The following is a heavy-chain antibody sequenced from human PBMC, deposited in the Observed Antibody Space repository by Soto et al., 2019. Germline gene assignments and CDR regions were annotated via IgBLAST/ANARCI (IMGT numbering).Heavy chain of an antibody. CDR3: ARMVFYCCGGSCLDAFSI. V-gene: IGHV3-48*03. CDR2: ISSSGSTI. D-gene: IGHD2-15*01. CDR1: GFTFSGCE. J-gene: IGHJ3*02. Sequence: GGYLELYCAASGFTFSGCEMNWVRQAPGKGLEWVSYISSSGSTIYYADSVKGRFTISRDNAKNSLYLQMNSLRAEDTAVYYCARMVFYCCGGSCLDAFSIWAQGTIVTVSS.